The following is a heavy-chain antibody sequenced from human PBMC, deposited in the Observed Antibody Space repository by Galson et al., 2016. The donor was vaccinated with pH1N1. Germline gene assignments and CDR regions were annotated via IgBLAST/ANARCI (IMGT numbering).Heavy chain of an antibody. CDR3: AREDYYDTDLSDWYFDL. D-gene: IGHD3-22*01. CDR2: IIPIFNTA. CDR1: GGTFGSFG. Sequence: SVKVSCKASGGTFGSFGIDWVRQAPGQGLEWMGGIIPIFNTAKYARKFQGRVTMTADESTTTAYMELSSLGSDDTAVYFCAREDYYDTDLSDWYFDLWGRGTLLTVSS. J-gene: IGHJ2*01. V-gene: IGHV1-69*13.